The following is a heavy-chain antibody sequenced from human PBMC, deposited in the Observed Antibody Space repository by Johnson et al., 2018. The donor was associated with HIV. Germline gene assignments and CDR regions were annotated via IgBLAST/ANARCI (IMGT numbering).Heavy chain of an antibody. CDR3: ASGPDESRTLAKCGAMDGAFDI. V-gene: IGHV3-11*04. CDR1: GFTFSDCY. J-gene: IGHJ3*02. Sequence: QVQLVESGGGLVKPGGSLRLSCAASGFTFSDCYMTWIRQAPGKGLEWVSYISSRGSTMYYADSVKGRFTISRDNAKNSLYLQMNSLRTADTAVYYCASGPDESRTLAKCGAMDGAFDIWGQGTKVTVSS. D-gene: IGHD5-12*01. CDR2: ISSRGSTM.